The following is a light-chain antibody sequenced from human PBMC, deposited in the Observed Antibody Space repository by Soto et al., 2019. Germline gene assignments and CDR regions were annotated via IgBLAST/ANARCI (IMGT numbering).Light chain of an antibody. J-gene: IGLJ2*01. V-gene: IGLV2-8*01. Sequence: QSALTQPPSASGSPGQSVTISCTGTSSDIGGYNSVSWYQQHPGKAPRLMIYEVNKRPSGVPDRFSGSKSGYTASLTVSGLQTEDEADYYCCSYAGSSMYVVFGGGTKLTVL. CDR2: EVN. CDR1: SSDIGGYNS. CDR3: CSYAGSSMYVV.